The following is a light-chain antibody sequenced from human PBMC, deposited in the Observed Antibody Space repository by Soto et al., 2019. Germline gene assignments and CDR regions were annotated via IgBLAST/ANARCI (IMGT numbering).Light chain of an antibody. CDR2: GAS. J-gene: IGKJ1*01. CDR3: QQYSSSSST. Sequence: EIVLTQSPGTLSLSPGERATLSCRASQSVTSSFLAWYQQKPGQTPRLLLYGASSRATGIPARFSGSGSGTDFTLTISRLEPEDFAVYYCQQYSSSSSTFGQGTKVEIK. V-gene: IGKV3-20*01. CDR1: QSVTSSF.